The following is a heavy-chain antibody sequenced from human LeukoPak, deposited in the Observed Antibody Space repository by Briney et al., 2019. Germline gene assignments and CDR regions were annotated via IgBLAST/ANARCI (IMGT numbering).Heavy chain of an antibody. J-gene: IGHJ5*02. CDR3: ARAPIVVNWFDP. CDR2: INHGGST. V-gene: IGHV4-34*01. CDR1: GGSFSGYY. D-gene: IGHD3-22*01. Sequence: SSETLSLTCAVYGGSFSGYYWSWIRQPPGKGLEWIGEINHGGSTNYNPSLKSRVTISVDTSKNQFSLKLSSVTAADTAVYYCARAPIVVNWFDPWGQGTLVTVSS.